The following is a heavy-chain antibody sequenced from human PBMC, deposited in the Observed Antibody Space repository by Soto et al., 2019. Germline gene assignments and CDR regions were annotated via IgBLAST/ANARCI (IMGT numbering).Heavy chain of an antibody. D-gene: IGHD3-10*01. V-gene: IGHV3-9*01. CDR2: ISWNSGSV. Sequence: PGGSLRLSCVGSGFNFDNYGMHWVRQAPGKGLEWVSGISWNSGSVDYGDSVKGRFTISRDNAKNSLYLQMNSLRDEDTAVYYCAKDGGSFYYYGMDVWGQGTTVTVSS. J-gene: IGHJ6*02. CDR1: GFNFDNYG. CDR3: AKDGGSFYYYGMDV.